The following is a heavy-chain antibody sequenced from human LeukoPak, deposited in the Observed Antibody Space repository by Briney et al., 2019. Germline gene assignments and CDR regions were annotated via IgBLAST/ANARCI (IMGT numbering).Heavy chain of an antibody. Sequence: QPGRSLRLSCAASGFTFSSYAMRWVRQAPGKGLEWVAVISYDGSNKYYADSVKGRFTISRDNSKNTLYLQMNSLRAEDTAVYYCATDLHSNYYYYYGMDVWGQGTTVTVSS. CDR2: ISYDGSNK. CDR1: GFTFSSYA. D-gene: IGHD4-11*01. CDR3: ATDLHSNYYYYYGMDV. V-gene: IGHV3-30-3*01. J-gene: IGHJ6*02.